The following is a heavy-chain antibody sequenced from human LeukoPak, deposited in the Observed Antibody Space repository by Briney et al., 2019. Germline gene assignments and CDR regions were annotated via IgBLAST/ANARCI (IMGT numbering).Heavy chain of an antibody. Sequence: PSQTLSLTCTVSGGSISSGGYYWSWIRQPPGKGLEWIGYIYHSGSTYYNPSLKSRVTISVDRSKNQFSLKLSSVTAADTAVYYCARRVQTTISGWYTGWFDPWGQGTLVTVSS. CDR2: IYHSGST. D-gene: IGHD6-19*01. CDR1: GGSISSGGYY. CDR3: ARRVQTTISGWYTGWFDP. V-gene: IGHV4-30-2*01. J-gene: IGHJ5*02.